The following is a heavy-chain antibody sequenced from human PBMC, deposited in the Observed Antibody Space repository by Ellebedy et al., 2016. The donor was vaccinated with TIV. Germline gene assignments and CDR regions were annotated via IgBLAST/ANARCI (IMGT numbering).Heavy chain of an antibody. V-gene: IGHV3-48*04. CDR3: ARDLLGVSY. CDR2: ISSSSSTI. J-gene: IGHJ4*02. CDR1: GFTFSRYW. Sequence: GESLKISCAASGFTFSRYWMHWVRQAPGKGLEWVSYISSSSSTIYYADSVKGRFTISRDNAKNSLYLQMNSLRAEDTAVYYCARDLLGVSYWGQGTLVTVSS.